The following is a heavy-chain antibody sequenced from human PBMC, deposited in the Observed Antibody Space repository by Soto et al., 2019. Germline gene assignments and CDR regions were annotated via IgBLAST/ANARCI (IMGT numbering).Heavy chain of an antibody. J-gene: IGHJ4*02. D-gene: IGHD2-15*01. V-gene: IGHV3-30-3*01. CDR2: ISYDGSNK. CDR3: AREGYCSGGSCYPDY. Sequence: QVQLVESGGGVVQPGRSLRLSCAASGFTFSSYAMHWVRQAPGKGLEWVAVISYDGSNKYYADSVKGRFTIYRDNSKNTLYLQMNSLRAEDTAVYYCAREGYCSGGSCYPDYWGQGTLVTVSS. CDR1: GFTFSSYA.